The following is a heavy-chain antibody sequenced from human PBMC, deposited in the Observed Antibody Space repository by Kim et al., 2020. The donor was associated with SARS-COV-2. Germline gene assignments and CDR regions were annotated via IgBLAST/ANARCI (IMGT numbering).Heavy chain of an antibody. CDR2: ISYDGSNK. D-gene: IGHD1-7*01. Sequence: GGSLRLSCAASGFTFSSYAMHWVRQAPGKGLEWVAVISYDGSNKYYADSVKGRFTISRDNSKNTLYLQMNSLRAEDTAVYYCARDILELTPNWFDPWGQGTLVTVSS. V-gene: IGHV3-30-3*01. CDR1: GFTFSSYA. J-gene: IGHJ5*02. CDR3: ARDILELTPNWFDP.